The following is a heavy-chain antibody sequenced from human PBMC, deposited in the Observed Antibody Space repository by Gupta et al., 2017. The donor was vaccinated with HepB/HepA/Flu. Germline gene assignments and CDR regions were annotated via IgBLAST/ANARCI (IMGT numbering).Heavy chain of an antibody. CDR2: IEDDVGI. D-gene: IGHD2-8*01. CDR1: GCPGTSTH. J-gene: IGHJ4*02. V-gene: IGHV3-66*01. CDR3: VTCGTPNGY. Sequence: EVQLVESGGGLVQPGGSLRLSCAVFGCPGTSTHMTWVRQGPGKGLECVSRIEDDVGIYYRDSVKGRLTISRDSSKTTLYLQMNSLRVDDTALYYCVTCGTPNGYWGQGPLVTVSS.